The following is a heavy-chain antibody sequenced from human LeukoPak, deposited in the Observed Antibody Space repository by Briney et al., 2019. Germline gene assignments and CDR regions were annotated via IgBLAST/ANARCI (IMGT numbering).Heavy chain of an antibody. D-gene: IGHD3-10*01. V-gene: IGHV3-23*01. Sequence: DPGGSLRLSCAASGFTFSSYAMSWVRQAPGKGLEWVSAISGSGGSTYYADSVKGRFTISRDNSKNTLYLQMNSLRAEDTAVYYCAKPDAIWFGELSPPPVYWGQGTLVTVSS. CDR1: GFTFSSYA. J-gene: IGHJ4*02. CDR2: ISGSGGST. CDR3: AKPDAIWFGELSPPPVY.